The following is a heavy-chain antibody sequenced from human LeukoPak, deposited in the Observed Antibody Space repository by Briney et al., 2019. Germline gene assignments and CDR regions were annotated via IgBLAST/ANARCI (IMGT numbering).Heavy chain of an antibody. J-gene: IGHJ4*02. D-gene: IGHD3-9*01. V-gene: IGHV1-2*02. CDR3: ARDRISYYDILTGYLPNDY. CDR2: INPNSGGT. CDR1: GYTFTGYY. Sequence: ASVKVSCKASGYTFTGYYMHWVRQAPGQGLERMGWINPNSGGTNYAQKFQGRVTMTRDTSISTAYMELSRLRSDDTAVYYCARDRISYYDILTGYLPNDYWGQGTLVTVSS.